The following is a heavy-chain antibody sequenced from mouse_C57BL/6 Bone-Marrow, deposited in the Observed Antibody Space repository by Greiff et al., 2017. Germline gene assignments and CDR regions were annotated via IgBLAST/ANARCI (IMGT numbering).Heavy chain of an antibody. V-gene: IGHV1-82*01. CDR3: ASPLRYRFDY. J-gene: IGHJ2*01. CDR1: GYAFSSSW. CDR2: IYPGEGDT. Sequence: QVQLQQSGPELVKPGASVKISCKASGYAFSSSWMNWVKQRPGKGLEWIGRIYPGEGDTNYNGKFKGKATLTADKSSSTAYMQLSSLTSEDSAVYFCASPLRYRFDYWGQGTTLTVSS. D-gene: IGHD1-1*01.